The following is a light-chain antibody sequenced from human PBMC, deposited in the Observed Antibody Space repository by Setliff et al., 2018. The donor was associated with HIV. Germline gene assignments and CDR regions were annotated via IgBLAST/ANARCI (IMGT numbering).Light chain of an antibody. V-gene: IGLV2-14*01. CDR2: EVS. CDR1: NSDVGGYNY. CDR3: RSYTDTNPGV. Sequence: QSALTQPASVSGSPGQSITISCTGSNSDVGGYNYVSWHQQHPVKAPKLMIYEVSNRPSGVSNRFSGPNSANTASLTISGLQAEDEADYYCRSYTDTNPGVFGTGTKVTVL. J-gene: IGLJ1*01.